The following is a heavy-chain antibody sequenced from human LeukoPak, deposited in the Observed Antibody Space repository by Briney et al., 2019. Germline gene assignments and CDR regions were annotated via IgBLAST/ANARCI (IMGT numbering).Heavy chain of an antibody. CDR1: GYTFTGYY. D-gene: IGHD3-10*01. V-gene: IGHV1-2*02. CDR2: INPNSGGT. CDR3: ARDRVIYYGSGSSNWFDP. J-gene: IGHJ5*02. Sequence: ASVKVSCKASGYTFTGYYMHWVRQAPGQGLEWMGWINPNSGGTNYAQKFQGRVTMTRDTSISTAYMGLSRLRSDDTAVYYCARDRVIYYGSGSSNWFDPWGQGTLVTVSS.